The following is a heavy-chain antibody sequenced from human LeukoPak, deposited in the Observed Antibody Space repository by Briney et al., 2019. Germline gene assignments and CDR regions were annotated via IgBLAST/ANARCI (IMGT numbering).Heavy chain of an antibody. CDR2: MNPNSGNT. CDR1: GYTFTSYD. J-gene: IGHJ4*02. D-gene: IGHD2-15*01. CDR3: ARAGLVVAATPNFDY. V-gene: IGHV1-8*01. Sequence: GASXXXSCKASGYTFTSYDINWVRQATGQGLEWMGWMNPNSGNTGYAQKFQGRVTMTRNTSISTAYMELSSLRSEDTAVYYCARAGLVVAATPNFDYWGQGTLVTVSS.